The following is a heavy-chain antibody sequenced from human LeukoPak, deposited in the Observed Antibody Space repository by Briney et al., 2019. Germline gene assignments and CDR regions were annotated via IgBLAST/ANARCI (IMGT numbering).Heavy chain of an antibody. Sequence: SETLSLTCTVSGGSLSSYYWSWIRQPPGTGLEWIGYIYYSGSTNYNPSLKSRVTISVDTSKNQFSLKLSSVTAADTAMYYCARDRYYYDSSGYAFDIWGQGTMVTVSS. CDR2: IYYSGST. J-gene: IGHJ3*02. D-gene: IGHD3-22*01. V-gene: IGHV4-59*01. CDR1: GGSLSSYY. CDR3: ARDRYYYDSSGYAFDI.